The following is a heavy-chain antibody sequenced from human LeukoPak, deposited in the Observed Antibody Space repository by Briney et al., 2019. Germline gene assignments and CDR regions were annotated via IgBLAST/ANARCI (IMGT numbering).Heavy chain of an antibody. Sequence: SETLSLTCTVSGYSISSGYYWGWIRQPPGKGLEWIGSIYHSGSTYYNPSLKSRVTISVDTSKNQFSLKLSSVTAADTAVYYCARVGVAAAGKIDYWGQGTLVTVSS. V-gene: IGHV4-38-2*02. CDR2: IYHSGST. J-gene: IGHJ4*02. CDR3: ARVGVAAAGKIDY. CDR1: GYSISSGYY. D-gene: IGHD6-13*01.